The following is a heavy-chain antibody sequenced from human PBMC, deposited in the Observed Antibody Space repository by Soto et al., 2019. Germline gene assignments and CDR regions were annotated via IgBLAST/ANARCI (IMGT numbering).Heavy chain of an antibody. D-gene: IGHD5-18*01. CDR3: ARGGQLWLRSSWFDP. CDR2: INHSGST. CDR1: GGSFSGYY. V-gene: IGHV4-34*01. Sequence: SETLSLTCAVYGGSFSGYYWSWIRQPPGKGLEWIGEINHSGSTNYNPSLKSRVTISVDTSKNQFSLKLSSVTAADTAVYYCARGGQLWLRSSWFDPWGQGTLVT. J-gene: IGHJ5*02.